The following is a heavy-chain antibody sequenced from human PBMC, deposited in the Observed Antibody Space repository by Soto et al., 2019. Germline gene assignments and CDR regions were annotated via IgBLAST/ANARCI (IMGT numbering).Heavy chain of an antibody. V-gene: IGHV3-23*01. CDR1: GFTFSSYA. D-gene: IGHD6-13*01. CDR2: ISGSGGST. CDR3: AKAPTTTSPYSSSWYD. Sequence: GGSLRLSCAASGFTFSSYAMSWVRQAPGKGLEWVSAISGSGGSTYYADSVKGRFTISRDNSKNTLYLQMNSLRAEDTAVYYCAKAPTTTSPYSSSWYDWGQGTLVTVSS. J-gene: IGHJ4*02.